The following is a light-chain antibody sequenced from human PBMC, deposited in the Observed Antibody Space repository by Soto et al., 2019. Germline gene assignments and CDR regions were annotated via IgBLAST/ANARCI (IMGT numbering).Light chain of an antibody. CDR2: AAS. CDR3: QQSYSTPGT. CDR1: QSISSY. J-gene: IGKJ2*02. V-gene: IGKV1-39*01. Sequence: DIQMTQSPSSLSASVGARVTITCRASQSISSYLNWYQQKPGKAPKLLIYAASSLQSGVPSRFSGSGSGTDFTLTISSLQPEDFATYYCQQSYSTPGTCGQGTKLEIK.